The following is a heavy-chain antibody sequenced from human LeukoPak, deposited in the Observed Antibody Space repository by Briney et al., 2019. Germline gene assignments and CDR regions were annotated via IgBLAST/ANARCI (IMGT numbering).Heavy chain of an antibody. CDR3: AREQGDFWSGRTFDY. D-gene: IGHD3-3*01. CDR2: VSHYGTT. J-gene: IGHJ4*02. CDR1: GSSISSGYY. Sequence: LETLSLTCTVSGSSISSGYYWGWMRQAPGQGLEWIASVSHYGTTYYSSSLTGRLTISVVTSNDQFSRRLNSVTVADSGVYYCAREQGDFWSGRTFDYWGQGTLVSVSS. V-gene: IGHV4-38-2*02.